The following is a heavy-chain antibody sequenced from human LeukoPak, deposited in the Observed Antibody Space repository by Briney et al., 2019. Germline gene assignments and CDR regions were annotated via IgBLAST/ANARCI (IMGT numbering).Heavy chain of an antibody. CDR3: AKDQYYYGSGIPAGYYYYYGMDV. V-gene: IGHV3-53*05. J-gene: IGHJ6*02. D-gene: IGHD3-10*01. CDR1: GFIVSNNY. Sequence: GGSLRLSCVASGFIVSNNYMSWVRQAPGKGLEWVSVLYNAGSTYYADSVKGRFTISRDNSKNTLYLQMNSLRAEDTAVYYCAKDQYYYGSGIPAGYYYYYGMDVWGQGTTVTVSS. CDR2: LYNAGST.